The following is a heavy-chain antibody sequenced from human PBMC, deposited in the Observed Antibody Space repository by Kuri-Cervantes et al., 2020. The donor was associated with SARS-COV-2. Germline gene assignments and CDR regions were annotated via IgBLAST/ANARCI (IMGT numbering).Heavy chain of an antibody. CDR2: IYYSRST. CDR1: GGSISSSSYY. Sequence: GSLRLSCTVSGGSISSSSYYWGWIRQPPGKGLEWIGSIYYSRSTYYNPSLKSRVTISVDTSKNQFSLKLSSVTAADTAVYYCARQMMSSITIFGAVITRNWFDPWGQGTLVTVSS. V-gene: IGHV4-39*01. J-gene: IGHJ5*02. CDR3: ARQMMSSITIFGAVITRNWFDP. D-gene: IGHD3-3*01.